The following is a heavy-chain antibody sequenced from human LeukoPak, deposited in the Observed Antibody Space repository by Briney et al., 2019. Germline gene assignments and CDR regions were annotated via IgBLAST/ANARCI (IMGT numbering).Heavy chain of an antibody. CDR2: INHSGST. Sequence: PSETLSLTCAVYGGPFSGYYWSWIRQPPGKGLEWIGEINHSGSTNYNPSLKSRVTISVDTSKNQFSLKLSSVTAADTAVYYCARGGYYDILTGYHNWFDPWGQGTLVTVSS. CDR1: GGPFSGYY. D-gene: IGHD3-9*01. CDR3: ARGGYYDILTGYHNWFDP. J-gene: IGHJ5*02. V-gene: IGHV4-34*01.